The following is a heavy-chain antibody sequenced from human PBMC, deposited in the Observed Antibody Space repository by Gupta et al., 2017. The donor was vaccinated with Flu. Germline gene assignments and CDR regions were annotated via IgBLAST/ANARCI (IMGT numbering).Heavy chain of an antibody. V-gene: IGHV3-30*18. D-gene: IGHD6-6*01. CDR3: AKDLEASFNYYYYMDV. Sequence: QVQLVESGGGVVQPGRSLRLSCTVPGFTFSTHGIHWVRQAPGEGLEWVAVISYDGRIKHYADSVKGRFTISRDTSKNTLYLQMNNLRTDDTAVYYCAKDLEASFNYYYYMDVWGKGTTVTVSS. J-gene: IGHJ6*03. CDR1: GFTFSTHG. CDR2: ISYDGRIK.